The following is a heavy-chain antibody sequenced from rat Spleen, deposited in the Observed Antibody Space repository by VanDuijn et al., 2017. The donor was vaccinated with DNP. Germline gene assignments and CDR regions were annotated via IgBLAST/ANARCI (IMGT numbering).Heavy chain of an antibody. Sequence: QVQLKESGPGLVQPSQTLSLTCTVAGFSLTGYNVHWVRQPPGKGLEWMGIIWNTGGTRYNSALKSRFTIIKDTAKSQVSLKMNSLQTEDTATYYCASTLVNYGTYGYYAMDAWGQGTSVTVSS. CDR1: GFSLTGYN. J-gene: IGHJ4*01. CDR3: ASTLVNYGTYGYYAMDA. CDR2: IWNTGGT. V-gene: IGHV2-41*01. D-gene: IGHD1-3*01.